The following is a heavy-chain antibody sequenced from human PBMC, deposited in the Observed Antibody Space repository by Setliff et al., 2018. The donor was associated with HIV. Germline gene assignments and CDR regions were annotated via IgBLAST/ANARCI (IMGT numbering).Heavy chain of an antibody. CDR3: AKNLYSSRWSPLDY. J-gene: IGHJ4*02. V-gene: IGHV3-30*02. Sequence: VGSLRLSCAASGFIFSSHGMHWVRQAPGKGLEWVAFIRYDESDKQYADSVKGRFTISRDNSKNTLYLQMNSLRTEDTAVYYCAKNLYSSRWSPLDYWGQGTLVTVSS. D-gene: IGHD6-13*01. CDR2: IRYDESDK. CDR1: GFIFSSHG.